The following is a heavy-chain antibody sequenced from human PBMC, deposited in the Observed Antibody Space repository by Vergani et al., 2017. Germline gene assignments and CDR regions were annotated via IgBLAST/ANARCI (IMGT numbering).Heavy chain of an antibody. CDR3: ARGRNCSSTSCYVFPRVFNWFDP. D-gene: IGHD2-2*01. CDR1: GGTFSSYA. Sequence: QVQLVQSGAEVKKPGSSVKVSCKASGGTFSSYAISWVRQAPGQGLEWMGGIIPIFGTANYAQKFQGRVTITADESTSTAYMVLSSLRSEDTAVYYCARGRNCSSTSCYVFPRVFNWFDPWGQGTLVTVSS. J-gene: IGHJ5*02. V-gene: IGHV1-69*01. CDR2: IIPIFGTA.